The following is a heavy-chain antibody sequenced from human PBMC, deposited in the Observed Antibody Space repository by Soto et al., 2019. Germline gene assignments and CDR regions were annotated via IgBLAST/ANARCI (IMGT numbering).Heavy chain of an antibody. CDR2: IYYSGST. CDR3: ARQGVGTQYCSSTSCYWVY. CDR1: GGSVSSSSYY. D-gene: IGHD2-2*01. V-gene: IGHV4-39*01. Sequence: QLQLQESGPGLVKPSETLSLTCTVSGGSVSSSSYYWGWIRQPPGKGLEWIGSIYYSGSTYYNPSLKSRVTISVDTSKNQFSLKLSSVTAADTAVYYCARQGVGTQYCSSTSCYWVYWGQGTLVTVSS. J-gene: IGHJ4*02.